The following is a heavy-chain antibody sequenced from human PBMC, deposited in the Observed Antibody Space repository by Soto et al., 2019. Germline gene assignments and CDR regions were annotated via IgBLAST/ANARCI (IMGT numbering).Heavy chain of an antibody. J-gene: IGHJ6*03. CDR1: GFTFSSYG. V-gene: IGHV3-30*03. CDR2: ISYDGSNK. CDR3: AHQTLRGDRYYYYMDV. D-gene: IGHD2-21*02. Sequence: GGSLRLSCAASGFTFSSYGMHWVRQAPGKGLEWVAVISYDGSNKYYADSVKGRFTISRDNSKNTLYLQMNSLRAEDTAVYYCAHQTLRGDRYYYYMDVWGKGTTVTVSS.